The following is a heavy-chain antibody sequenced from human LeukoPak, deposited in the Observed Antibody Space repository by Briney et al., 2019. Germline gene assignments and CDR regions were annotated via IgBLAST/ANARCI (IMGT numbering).Heavy chain of an antibody. D-gene: IGHD3-10*01. CDR3: ARGSGSTIYYAFDI. CDR2: VSVYNDYK. CDR1: GYSFRTYG. V-gene: IGHV1-18*01. J-gene: IGHJ3*02. Sequence: ASVKVSGKASGYSFRTYGLTWVRQAPGQGLGWVGWVSVYNDYKLYAQKFQGRVTMTTDTSTSTAYMELRSLRSDDTAVYYCARGSGSTIYYAFDIWGQGTMVTVSS.